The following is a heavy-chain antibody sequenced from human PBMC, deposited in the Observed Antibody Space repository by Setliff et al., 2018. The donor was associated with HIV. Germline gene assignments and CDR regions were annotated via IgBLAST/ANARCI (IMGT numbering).Heavy chain of an antibody. V-gene: IGHV4-34*03. D-gene: IGHD6-19*01. CDR2: INHSGST. CDR3: AVSSGWYRHDY. Sequence: SETLSLTCAVYGGSFSGYYWSWIRQPPGKGLEWIGEINHSGSTNYNPSLKSRVTISVDTSKNQFSLKLSSVTAADTALYYCAVSSGWYRHDYWGQGTLVTVSS. J-gene: IGHJ4*02. CDR1: GGSFSGYY.